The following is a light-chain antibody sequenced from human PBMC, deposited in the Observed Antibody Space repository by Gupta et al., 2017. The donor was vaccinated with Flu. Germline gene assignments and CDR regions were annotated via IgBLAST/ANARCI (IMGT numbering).Light chain of an antibody. CDR3: QVWPISSDDLRV. J-gene: IGLJ3*02. CDR2: DNS. CDR1: NIGRKS. Sequence: SYVLTPPPSVSVAPGQTAKITCGGDNIGRKSAHWYQQKPGQAHVLGVEDNSDRPSGVPERFSCSNSGNTDTLTISKVEAGDEADYDCQVWPISSDDLRVFGGGTKLTVL. V-gene: IGLV3-21*02.